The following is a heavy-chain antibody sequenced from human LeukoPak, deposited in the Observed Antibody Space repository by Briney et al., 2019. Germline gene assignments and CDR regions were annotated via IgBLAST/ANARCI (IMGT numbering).Heavy chain of an antibody. J-gene: IGHJ4*02. CDR3: ARDRGRRVYDFWSGYYVFDY. Sequence: SETLSLTCAVSGGSISSYYWSWIRQPVGKGLEWIGRIYTSGSTNYNPSLKSRVTMSVDTSKNQFSLKLSSVTAADTAVYYCARDRGRRVYDFWSGYYVFDYWGQGTLVTVSS. CDR2: IYTSGST. D-gene: IGHD3-3*01. V-gene: IGHV4-4*07. CDR1: GGSISSYY.